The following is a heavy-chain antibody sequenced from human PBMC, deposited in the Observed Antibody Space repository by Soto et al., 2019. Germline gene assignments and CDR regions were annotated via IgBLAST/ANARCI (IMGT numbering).Heavy chain of an antibody. Sequence: QVQLQESGPGLVKPSETLSLTCTVSGGSISSYYWSWIRQPPGKGLEWIGYIYYSGSTNYNPSLKSRVTIAVDTSKNQFPLKLSSVTAADTAVYYCARGIGWYYHWGQGTLVTVSS. CDR1: GGSISSYY. J-gene: IGHJ5*02. D-gene: IGHD3-3*02. CDR3: ARGIGWYYH. CDR2: IYYSGST. V-gene: IGHV4-59*01.